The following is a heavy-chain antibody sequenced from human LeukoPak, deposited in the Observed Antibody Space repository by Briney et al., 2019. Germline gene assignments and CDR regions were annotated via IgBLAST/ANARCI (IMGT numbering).Heavy chain of an antibody. CDR2: IYYSGST. Sequence: SETLCLTCTVSGGSISPYFWSWIRQPPGKGLEWIAYIYYSGSTNYSPSLKSRATISVDRSKNQFSLKLSSVTAADTAVYYCARDGGSRYYDSSGYSWFDPWGQGTLVTVSS. CDR3: ARDGGSRYYDSSGYSWFDP. D-gene: IGHD3-22*01. J-gene: IGHJ5*02. CDR1: GGSISPYF. V-gene: IGHV4-59*12.